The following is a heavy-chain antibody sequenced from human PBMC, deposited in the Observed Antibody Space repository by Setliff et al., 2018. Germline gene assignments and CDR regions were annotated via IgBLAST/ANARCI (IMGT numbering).Heavy chain of an antibody. CDR2: IYYSGST. Sequence: PSETLSLTCTVSGGSMIGYYWTWIRQPPGKGLEWIGYIYYSGSTKYNLSLKSRVTISVDTSKNQFSLIMTSVTAEDTALYYCAKDRGDPYYEILTGYSNSDYWGQGTLVTVSS. V-gene: IGHV4-59*01. CDR1: GGSMIGYY. CDR3: AKDRGDPYYEILTGYSNSDY. D-gene: IGHD3-9*01. J-gene: IGHJ4*02.